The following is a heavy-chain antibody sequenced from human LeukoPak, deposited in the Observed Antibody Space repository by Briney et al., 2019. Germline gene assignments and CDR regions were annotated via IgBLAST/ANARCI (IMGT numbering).Heavy chain of an antibody. CDR1: GFTFSSYG. Sequence: GGSLRLSCAASGFTFSSYGMQWVRQAPGKGLEWVAFIRYDGSNKYYADSVKGRFTISRDNSKNTLYLQMNSLRAEDTAVYYCAKDGDTAMVQYYYYHMDVWGKGTTVTVSS. D-gene: IGHD5-18*01. J-gene: IGHJ6*03. V-gene: IGHV3-30*02. CDR3: AKDGDTAMVQYYYYHMDV. CDR2: IRYDGSNK.